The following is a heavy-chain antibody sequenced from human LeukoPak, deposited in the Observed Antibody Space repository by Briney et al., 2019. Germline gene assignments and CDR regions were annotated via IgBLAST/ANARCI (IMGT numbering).Heavy chain of an antibody. CDR1: GFMFSNYY. CDR3: ARGGYGHNMDV. Sequence: AGGSRRLSCVGSGFMFSNYYMYWVRQAPGKGLVWVSRIKNAGIDTIYADSVKSRFTVSRDNAKNTVYLQMSSLRAEDTAVYYCARGGYGHNMDVWGEGTTVTVSS. D-gene: IGHD3-10*01. CDR2: IKNAGIDT. J-gene: IGHJ6*03. V-gene: IGHV3-74*01.